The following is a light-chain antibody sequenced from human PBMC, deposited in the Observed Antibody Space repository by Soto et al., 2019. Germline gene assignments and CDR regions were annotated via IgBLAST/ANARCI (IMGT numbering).Light chain of an antibody. CDR3: QQYNNWPIT. CDR1: QGIGDT. V-gene: IGKV3-15*01. CDR2: DTS. J-gene: IGKJ5*01. Sequence: EVVMTQSPATLSVSPGEGVTLSCRANQGIGDTLAWYQHKPGQTPRLLIYDTSTTATGIPARFSGSGSVTEFTLTISSLQSEDFAVYYCQQYNNWPITFGQGTRLEIK.